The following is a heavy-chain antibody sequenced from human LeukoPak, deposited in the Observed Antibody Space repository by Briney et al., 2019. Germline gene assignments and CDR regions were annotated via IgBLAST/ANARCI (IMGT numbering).Heavy chain of an antibody. CDR3: AREGVITGTTRAFDI. J-gene: IGHJ3*02. CDR1: GGTFSSYA. D-gene: IGHD1-7*01. CDR2: IIPILGIA. V-gene: IGHV1-69*04. Sequence: SVKVSCKASGGTFSSYAISWVRQAPAQGLEWMGRIIPILGIANYAQKFQGRVTITADKSTSTAYMELSSLRSEDTAVYYCAREGVITGTTRAFDIWGQGTMVTVSS.